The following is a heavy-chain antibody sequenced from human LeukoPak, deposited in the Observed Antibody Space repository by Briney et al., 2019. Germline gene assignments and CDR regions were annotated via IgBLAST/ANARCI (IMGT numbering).Heavy chain of an antibody. CDR2: INWNGGST. D-gene: IGHD4-17*01. Sequence: GGSLRLSCAASGLTFDDYGKSWVRQAPGKGLEWVSGINWNGGSTGYADSVKGRFTISRDNAKNSLYLQMNSLRAEDTALYYCARDGYGDSLPSLWGQGTLVTVSS. CDR1: GLTFDDYG. V-gene: IGHV3-20*04. J-gene: IGHJ4*02. CDR3: ARDGYGDSLPSL.